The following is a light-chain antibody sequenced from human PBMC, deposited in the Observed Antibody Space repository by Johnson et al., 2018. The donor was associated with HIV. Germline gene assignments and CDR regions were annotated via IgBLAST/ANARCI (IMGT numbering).Light chain of an antibody. CDR3: GTWDSSLSADV. CDR1: SSNIGKNY. CDR2: ENN. J-gene: IGLJ1*01. V-gene: IGLV1-51*02. Sequence: QSVLTQPPSVSAAPGQKVTISCSGSSSNIGKNYVSWYQQLPGTAPKVLIYENNKRPSGIPDRFSGSKSGASATLGITGLQTGDEADYFCGTWDSSLSADVFGTGTKVTVL.